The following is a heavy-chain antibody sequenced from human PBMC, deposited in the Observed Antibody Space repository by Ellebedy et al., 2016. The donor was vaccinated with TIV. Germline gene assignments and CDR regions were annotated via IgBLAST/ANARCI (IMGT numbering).Heavy chain of an antibody. CDR3: ARDAAPHIDGPSGSGH. V-gene: IGHV1-18*01. CDR1: GYTFTSYG. J-gene: IGHJ4*02. Sequence: AASVKVSCKASGYTFTSYGFSWVRQAPGQGLEWMGWITPYNGKTNYAQKVQDRITMTTDTSTSTVYMELRSLTSDDTAVYYCARDAAPHIDGPSGSGHWGQGTLVTVSS. CDR2: ITPYNGKT. D-gene: IGHD5-12*01.